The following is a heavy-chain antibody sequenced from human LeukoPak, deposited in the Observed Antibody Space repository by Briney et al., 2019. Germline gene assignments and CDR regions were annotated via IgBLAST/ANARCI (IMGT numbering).Heavy chain of an antibody. Sequence: PGGSLRLSCAASGFTFSSYAMSWVRQAPGKGLQGVSAISGSGGSTYYADSVKGRFTTSRDNSKNTLYLQMNSLRAEDTAVYYCAKDQGLFYYWGQGTLVTVSS. D-gene: IGHD3-10*02. CDR1: GFTFSSYA. CDR3: AKDQGLFYY. CDR2: ISGSGGST. J-gene: IGHJ4*02. V-gene: IGHV3-23*01.